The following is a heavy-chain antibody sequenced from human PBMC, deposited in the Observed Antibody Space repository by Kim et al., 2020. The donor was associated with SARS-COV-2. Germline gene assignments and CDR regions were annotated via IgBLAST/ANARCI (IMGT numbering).Heavy chain of an antibody. CDR3: ASTTVDTAMAFDY. D-gene: IGHD5-18*01. J-gene: IGHJ4*02. Sequence: SETLSLTCTVSGGSISSSSYYWGWIRQPPGKGLEWIGSIYYSGSTYYNPSLKSRVTISVDTSKNQFSLKLSSVTAADTAVYYCASTTVDTAMAFDYWGQG. CDR2: IYYSGST. V-gene: IGHV4-39*01. CDR1: GGSISSSSYY.